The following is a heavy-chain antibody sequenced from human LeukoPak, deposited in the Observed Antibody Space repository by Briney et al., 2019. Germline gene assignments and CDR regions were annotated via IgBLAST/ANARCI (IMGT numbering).Heavy chain of an antibody. J-gene: IGHJ4*02. CDR3: ARGYSSSWLGYFDY. D-gene: IGHD6-13*01. CDR1: GFTFSSYG. V-gene: IGHV3-33*01. Sequence: GGSLRLSCAASGFTFSSYGMHWVRQAPGKGLEWVAVIWYDGSNKYYADSVKGRFTISRDTSKNTVYLQMNSLGDEDTAFYYCARGYSSSWLGYFDYWGQGTLVTVSS. CDR2: IWYDGSNK.